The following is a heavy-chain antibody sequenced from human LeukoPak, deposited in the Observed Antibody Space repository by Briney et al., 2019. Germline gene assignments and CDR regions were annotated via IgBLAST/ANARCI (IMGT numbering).Heavy chain of an antibody. Sequence: PGGSLRLSCAASGFTSSSYSMNWVRQAPGKGLEWVSSISSSSSYIYYADSVKGRFTISRDNAKNSLYLQMNSLRAEDTAVYYCARADRLGAALLASFDYWGQGTLVTVSS. CDR1: GFTSSSYS. V-gene: IGHV3-21*01. J-gene: IGHJ4*02. CDR2: ISSSSSYI. CDR3: ARADRLGAALLASFDY. D-gene: IGHD3-16*01.